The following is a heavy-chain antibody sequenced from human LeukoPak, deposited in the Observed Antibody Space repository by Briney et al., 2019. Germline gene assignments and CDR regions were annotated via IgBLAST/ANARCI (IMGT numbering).Heavy chain of an antibody. D-gene: IGHD4-23*01. CDR3: ARDPAVNSSPFDY. V-gene: IGHV1-2*02. CDR1: GYTFTGYY. J-gene: IGHJ4*02. Sequence: ASVKVSCKASGYTFTGYYMHWVRQAPGQGLEWMGWINPNSGGTNYAQKFQGRVTMTRDTSISTAYMELSRLRSDDTAVYYCARDPAVNSSPFDYWGQGTLVTVSS. CDR2: INPNSGGT.